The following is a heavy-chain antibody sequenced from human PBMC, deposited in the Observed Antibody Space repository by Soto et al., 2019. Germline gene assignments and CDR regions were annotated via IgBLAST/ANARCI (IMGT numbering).Heavy chain of an antibody. Sequence: GGSLRLSCAASGFTFSSYAMSWVRQAPGKGLEWVSAISGSGGSTYYADSVKVRFTISRDNSKNTLYLQMNILRAEDTAVYYCSKGYSSGLYGPIGYGMDVWGQGTTVTVSS. J-gene: IGHJ6*02. CDR2: ISGSGGST. V-gene: IGHV3-23*01. D-gene: IGHD6-19*01. CDR3: SKGYSSGLYGPIGYGMDV. CDR1: GFTFSSYA.